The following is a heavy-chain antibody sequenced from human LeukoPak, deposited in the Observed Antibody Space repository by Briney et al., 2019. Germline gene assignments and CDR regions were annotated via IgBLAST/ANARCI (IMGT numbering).Heavy chain of an antibody. CDR2: INHSGST. CDR3: ARGPPYYDFWSGYYH. V-gene: IGHV4-34*01. CDR1: GGSFSGYY. D-gene: IGHD3-3*01. Sequence: SETLSLTCAVYGGSFSGYYWGWIRQPPGKGLEWIGEINHSGSTNYNPSLKSRVTISVDTSKNQFSLKLSSVTAADTAVYYCARGPPYYDFWSGYYHWGQGTLVTVSS. J-gene: IGHJ4*02.